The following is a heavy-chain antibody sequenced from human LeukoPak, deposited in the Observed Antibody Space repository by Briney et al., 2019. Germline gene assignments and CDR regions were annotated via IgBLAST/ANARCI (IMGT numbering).Heavy chain of an antibody. CDR1: GFTFSSYA. CDR3: AKDSYYYDSSGYDYFDC. CDR2: ISASGGST. D-gene: IGHD3-22*01. Sequence: GGSLRLSCAASGFTFSSYAMSWVRQAPGKGLEWVSAISASGGSTYYADSVKGRFTISRDNSKNTLYVQMNSLRAEDTAIYYCAKDSYYYDSSGYDYFDCWGQGTLVTVSS. V-gene: IGHV3-23*01. J-gene: IGHJ4*02.